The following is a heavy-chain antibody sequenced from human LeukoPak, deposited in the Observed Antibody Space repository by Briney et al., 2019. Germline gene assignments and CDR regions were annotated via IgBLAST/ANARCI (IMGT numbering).Heavy chain of an antibody. V-gene: IGHV3-74*03. CDR3: ARDPSGGRPDY. D-gene: IGHD3-16*01. CDR1: GFTFSTYW. CDR2: VKGDGSDT. Sequence: GGSLRLSCAASGFTFSTYWMHWVRQAPGERPVWVSRVKGDGSDTKYADSVKGRFTISRDNGENTLYLQMNSLRAEDTAVYYCARDPSGGRPDYWGQGTLVTVSS. J-gene: IGHJ4*02.